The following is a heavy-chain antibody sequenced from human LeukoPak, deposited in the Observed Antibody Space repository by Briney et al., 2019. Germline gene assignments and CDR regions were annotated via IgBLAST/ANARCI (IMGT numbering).Heavy chain of an antibody. Sequence: GESLKISCKGSGYSFTSYWIGWGRQMPGKGLEWMGIIYPGDSDTRYSPSFQGQVTISADKSISTAYLQWSSLKASDTAMYYCARLPGDSSGYSDFDYWGQGTLVTVSS. CDR3: ARLPGDSSGYSDFDY. CDR1: GYSFTSYW. V-gene: IGHV5-51*01. J-gene: IGHJ4*02. CDR2: IYPGDSDT. D-gene: IGHD3-22*01.